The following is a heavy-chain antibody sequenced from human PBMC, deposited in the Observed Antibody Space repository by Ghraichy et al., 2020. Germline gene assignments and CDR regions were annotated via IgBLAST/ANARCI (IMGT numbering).Heavy chain of an antibody. D-gene: IGHD5-18*01. Sequence: GGSLRLSCAASGFTFSSYAMSWVRQAPGKGLEWVSAISGSGGSTYYADSVKGRFTISRDNSKNTLYLQMNSLRAEDTAVYYCAKEGAVGRIQLWWSFDYWGQGTLVTVSS. CDR2: ISGSGGST. CDR1: GFTFSSYA. CDR3: AKEGAVGRIQLWWSFDY. J-gene: IGHJ4*02. V-gene: IGHV3-23*01.